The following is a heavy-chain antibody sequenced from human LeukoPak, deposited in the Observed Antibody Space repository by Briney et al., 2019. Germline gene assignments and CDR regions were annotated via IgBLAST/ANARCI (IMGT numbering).Heavy chain of an antibody. Sequence: GASLEISCKGSGSIFTSYWIGWVRQMPGKGLEGMGIIYPGDSDTRYSPSFQGQVTTSADKSISTAYLQWSSLKASDTAMYYCARCMTGGADAFDIWGQGTMVTVSS. J-gene: IGHJ3*02. CDR2: IYPGDSDT. D-gene: IGHD3-9*01. CDR3: ARCMTGGADAFDI. V-gene: IGHV5-51*01. CDR1: GSIFTSYW.